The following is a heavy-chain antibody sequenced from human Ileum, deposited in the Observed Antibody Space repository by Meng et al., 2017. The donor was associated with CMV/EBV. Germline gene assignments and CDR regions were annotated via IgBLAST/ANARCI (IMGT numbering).Heavy chain of an antibody. J-gene: IGHJ4*02. D-gene: IGHD1-26*01. V-gene: IGHV3-23*03. CDR3: AKDLGVIEGATNY. CDR1: GFTFSSYG. Sequence: GGSLRLSCAASGFTFSSYGMSWVRQAPGKGLEWVSFIYSGASNTQYADSVKGRFTISRDNSKNTLYLQMNTVGAEDTAVYYCAKDLGVIEGATNYWGQGALVTVSS. CDR2: IYSGASNT.